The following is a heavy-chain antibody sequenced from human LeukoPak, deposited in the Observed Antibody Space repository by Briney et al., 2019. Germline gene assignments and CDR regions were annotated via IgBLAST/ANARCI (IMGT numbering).Heavy chain of an antibody. CDR2: IYYSGST. Sequence: SETLSLTCTVSGGSISSHYWSWIRQPSGKGLEWIGYIYYSGSTYYNPSLKSRVTISVDTSKNQFSLKLSSVTAADTAVYYCARAWGSWEYFDYWGQGTLVTVSS. J-gene: IGHJ4*02. D-gene: IGHD6-13*01. CDR1: GGSISSHY. CDR3: ARAWGSWEYFDY. V-gene: IGHV4-59*06.